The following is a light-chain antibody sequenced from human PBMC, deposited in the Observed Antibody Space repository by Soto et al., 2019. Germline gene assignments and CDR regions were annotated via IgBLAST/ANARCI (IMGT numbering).Light chain of an antibody. J-gene: IGLJ1*01. CDR2: GNG. CDR1: SSSIGAGYE. V-gene: IGLV1-40*01. CDR3: SSFAGSNNFPYV. Sequence: QSVLTQPPSVSGAPGQRVTISCSGTSSSIGAGYEVHWYHQLPGTAPKLVVSGNGNRPSGVPDRLSASKSGTSASLAVSGLQAEDEADYYCSSFAGSNNFPYVFGTGTKVTVL.